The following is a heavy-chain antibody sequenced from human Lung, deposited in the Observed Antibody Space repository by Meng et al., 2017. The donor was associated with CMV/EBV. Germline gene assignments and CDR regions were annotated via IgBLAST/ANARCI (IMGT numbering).Heavy chain of an antibody. V-gene: IGHV1-69*05. CDR3: ARAEGSSSAPGRNWFDP. CDR2: IIPIFGTA. Sequence: SXXVSXKASGGTFSSYAISWVRQAPGQGLEWMGGIIPIFGTANYAQKFQGRVTITTDESTSTAYMELSSLRSEDTAVYYCARAEGSSSAPGRNWFDPWGPGTXVTVSS. D-gene: IGHD6-6*01. J-gene: IGHJ5*02. CDR1: GGTFSSYA.